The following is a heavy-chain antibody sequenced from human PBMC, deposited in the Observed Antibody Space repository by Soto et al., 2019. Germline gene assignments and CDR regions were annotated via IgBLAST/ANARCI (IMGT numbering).Heavy chain of an antibody. CDR1: GGSICSCGYY. Sequence: TLSLTCTVSGGSICSCGYYWSWIRQHPVKGLEWIGYIYYSGSTYYNPSLKSRVTISVDTSKNQFSLKLSSVTAADTAVYYCARGYYYDSSGYYDPYAFDIWGQGTMVT. V-gene: IGHV4-31*03. D-gene: IGHD3-22*01. CDR3: ARGYYYDSSGYYDPYAFDI. CDR2: IYYSGST. J-gene: IGHJ3*02.